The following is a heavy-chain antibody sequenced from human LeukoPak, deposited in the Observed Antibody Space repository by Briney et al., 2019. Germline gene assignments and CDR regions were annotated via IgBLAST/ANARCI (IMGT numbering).Heavy chain of an antibody. CDR2: IGISSNKI. CDR3: ARDLYGNSF. D-gene: IGHD2-8*01. J-gene: IGHJ4*02. Sequence: GGSLRLSCAASGFTLRSYTMNWVRQAPGKGLEWVSSIGISSNKIYYADSVKGRFTISRDNAKNSLYLQMISLRAEDTAVYYCARDLYGNSFWGQGTLVTVSS. V-gene: IGHV3-21*04. CDR1: GFTLRSYT.